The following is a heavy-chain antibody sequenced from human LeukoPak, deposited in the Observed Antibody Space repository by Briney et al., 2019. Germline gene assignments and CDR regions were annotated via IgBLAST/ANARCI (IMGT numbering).Heavy chain of an antibody. Sequence: GGSLRLSCAASGFTFSSYGMSWVRQAPGKGLEWVSAISHSGGSTYYADSVKGRFTISRDNAKNTLYLQMNSLRAEDTAVYYCARGPVQYYYDSSGYPNWFDPWGQGTLVTVSS. CDR3: ARGPVQYYYDSSGYPNWFDP. CDR1: GFTFSSYG. J-gene: IGHJ5*02. CDR2: ISHSGGST. V-gene: IGHV3-23*01. D-gene: IGHD3-22*01.